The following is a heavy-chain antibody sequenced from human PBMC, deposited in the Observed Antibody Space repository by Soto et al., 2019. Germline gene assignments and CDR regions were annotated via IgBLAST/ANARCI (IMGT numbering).Heavy chain of an antibody. D-gene: IGHD3-22*01. Sequence: GESLKISCKGSGYSFAGYWITWVRQKPGKGLEWMGRIDPSDSQTYYSPSFRGHVTISVTKSITTVFLQRSCLRASDTAMYYCARQIYDSDTGPNFQYYFDSWGRGTPVTVSS. CDR3: ARQIYDSDTGPNFQYYFDS. CDR2: IDPSDSQT. V-gene: IGHV5-10-1*01. CDR1: GYSFAGYW. J-gene: IGHJ4*02.